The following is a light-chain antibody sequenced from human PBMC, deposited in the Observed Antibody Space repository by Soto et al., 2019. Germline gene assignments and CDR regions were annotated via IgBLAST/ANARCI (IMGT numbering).Light chain of an antibody. CDR2: DAS. CDR1: QDIGTY. V-gene: IGKV1-33*01. J-gene: IGKJ5*01. Sequence: IRMTQSPSSFSASTGDRVSITCRATQDIGTYLAWYQQIPGKAPKLLIYDASDLETGVPSRFSGSGSGTGFTFTISSLQPEDFATYYCQQYESLPLTFGQGTRLEIK. CDR3: QQYESLPLT.